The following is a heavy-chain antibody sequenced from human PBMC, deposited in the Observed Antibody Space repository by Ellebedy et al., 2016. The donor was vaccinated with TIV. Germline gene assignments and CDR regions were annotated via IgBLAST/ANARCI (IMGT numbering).Heavy chain of an antibody. CDR2: ISSCSSYT. V-gene: IGHV3-11*03. CDR3: AKGRGGYYYYGMDV. J-gene: IGHJ6*02. Sequence: GESLKISCAASGFTFSDYYMSWIRQAPGKGLEWVSYISSCSSYTNYADSVKGRFTISRDNAKNSLYLQMNSLSAEDMALYYCAKGRGGYYYYGMDVWGQGTTVTVSS. CDR1: GFTFSDYY. D-gene: IGHD4-23*01.